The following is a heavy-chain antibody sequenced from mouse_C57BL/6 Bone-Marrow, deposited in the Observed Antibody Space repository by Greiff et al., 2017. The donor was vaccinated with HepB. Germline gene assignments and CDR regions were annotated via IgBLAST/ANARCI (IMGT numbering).Heavy chain of an antibody. Sequence: VQLQQSGPELVKPGASVKMSCKASGYTFTDYNMHWVKQRHGKSLEWIGYINPNNGGTSYNQKFKGKATLTVNKSSSTAYMELRSLTSEDSAVYYCARGWYDDGSCWFAYWGQGTLVTVSA. J-gene: IGHJ3*01. CDR3: ARGWYDDGSCWFAY. CDR1: GYTFTDYN. CDR2: INPNNGGT. V-gene: IGHV1-22*01. D-gene: IGHD2-4*01.